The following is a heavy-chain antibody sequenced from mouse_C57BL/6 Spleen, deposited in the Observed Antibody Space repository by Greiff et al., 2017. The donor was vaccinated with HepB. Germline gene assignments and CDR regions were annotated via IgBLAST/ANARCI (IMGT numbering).Heavy chain of an antibody. Sequence: QVQLQQSGAELVMPGASVKLSCKASGYTFTSYWMHWVKQRPGQGLEWIGEIDPSDSYTNYNQKFKGKSTLTVDKSSSTAYMQLSSLTSEDSAVYYCARGGITTVVVDYWGQGTTLTVSS. V-gene: IGHV1-69*01. D-gene: IGHD1-1*01. CDR1: GYTFTSYW. CDR3: ARGGITTVVVDY. CDR2: IDPSDSYT. J-gene: IGHJ2*01.